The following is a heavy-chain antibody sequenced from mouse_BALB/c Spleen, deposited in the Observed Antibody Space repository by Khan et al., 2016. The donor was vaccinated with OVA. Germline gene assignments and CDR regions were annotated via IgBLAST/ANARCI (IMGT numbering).Heavy chain of an antibody. CDR1: GFTFSTYG. V-gene: IGHV5-6*01. J-gene: IGHJ3*01. D-gene: IGHD1-1*01. Sequence: EVQVVESGGDLVKPEGSLKLSCAASGFTFSTYGMSWVRQTPDRRLEWVATVSTGGSYTYYPDSVKGRFTISRDNAKNTLYLQMNSLKSDDTAIFYCTRLAYYYDSEGFAYWGQGTLVTVSA. CDR2: VSTGGSYT. CDR3: TRLAYYYDSEGFAY.